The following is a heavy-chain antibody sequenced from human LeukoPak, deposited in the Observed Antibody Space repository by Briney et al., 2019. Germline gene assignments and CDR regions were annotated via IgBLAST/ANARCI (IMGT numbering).Heavy chain of an antibody. J-gene: IGHJ4*02. V-gene: IGHV3-72*01. CDR1: GFTFSDYY. Sequence: GGSPRLSCVVSGFTFSDYYMDWVRPTPGTGLEWIGRTKAKVDNYVTEYAASVKGRFTISRDESKSSLYLQMNSLKTEDTAVYYCARDNIGSYDYWGQGTRVTVSS. CDR2: TKAKVDNYVT. D-gene: IGHD3-10*01. CDR3: ARDNIGSYDY.